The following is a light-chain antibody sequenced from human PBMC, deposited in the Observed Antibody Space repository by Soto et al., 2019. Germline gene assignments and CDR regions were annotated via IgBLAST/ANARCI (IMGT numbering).Light chain of an antibody. Sequence: QSALTQPPSAPGSPGQSVTISCTGTSSDVGGYNYVSWYQQHPGKAPKLMIYEVSKRPSGVPDRFSGSKSGNTASLTVSGLQAGDEADYYCSSYAGSNNWVFGGGTKLTVL. J-gene: IGLJ3*02. CDR2: EVS. CDR3: SSYAGSNNWV. V-gene: IGLV2-8*01. CDR1: SSDVGGYNY.